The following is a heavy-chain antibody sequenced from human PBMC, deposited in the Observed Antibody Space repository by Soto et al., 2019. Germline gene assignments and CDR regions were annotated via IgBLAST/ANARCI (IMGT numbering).Heavy chain of an antibody. CDR1: GFSLSTRGGG. CDR3: AHSSVSPGFMEWAPTRVLDY. J-gene: IGHJ4*02. V-gene: IGHV2-5*02. D-gene: IGHD3-3*01. CDR2: IYCDDDK. Sequence: SGPTLVNPTQTLTLTCTFSGFSLSTRGGGVGWIRQPPGKALERLALIYCDDDKRYSPSLMSRLTITKDTSKNQVVLTMTNMHAVDTATYYCAHSSVSPGFMEWAPTRVLDYWGQGHMVSASS.